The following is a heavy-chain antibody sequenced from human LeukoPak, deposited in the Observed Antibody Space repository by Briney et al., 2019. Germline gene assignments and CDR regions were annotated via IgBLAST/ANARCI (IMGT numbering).Heavy chain of an antibody. D-gene: IGHD6-6*01. CDR1: GYTFSSYS. V-gene: IGHV1-18*01. CDR3: AKDRWRDGSSSFDN. J-gene: IGHJ4*02. Sequence: ASVKVSCKASGYTFSSYSINWVRQAPGQGLEWMGWISTYNGNTNYAQKLQGRVTMTADTSTSTAYMELRSLRSDDTAVYYCAKDRWRDGSSSFDNWGQGTLVTVSS. CDR2: ISTYNGNT.